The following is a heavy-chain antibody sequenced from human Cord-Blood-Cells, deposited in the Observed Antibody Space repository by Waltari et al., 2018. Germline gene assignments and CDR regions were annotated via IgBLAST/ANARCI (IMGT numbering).Heavy chain of an antibody. CDR1: GFTFSSYW. CDR2: IKQDGSEK. V-gene: IGHV3-7*01. J-gene: IGHJ4*02. D-gene: IGHD3-16*01. Sequence: EVQLVESGGGLVQPGGSLRLSCAASGFTFSSYWMRWVRQAPGKGVGWVANIKQDGSEKYYVDSVKGRFTISRDNAKNSLYLQMNSLRAEDTAVYYCARPRGGEDYWGQGTLVTVSS. CDR3: ARPRGGEDY.